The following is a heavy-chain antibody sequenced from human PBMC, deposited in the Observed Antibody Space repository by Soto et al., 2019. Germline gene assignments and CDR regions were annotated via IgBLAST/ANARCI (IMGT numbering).Heavy chain of an antibody. D-gene: IGHD4-4*01. CDR2: MNPNSGNT. Sequence: ASVKVSCKASGYTFTSYDINWVRQATGQGLEWMGWMNPNSGNTGYAQKFQGRVTMTRNTSISTAYMELSSLRSDDTAVYYCARTVSRRPDFDYRGQGTLVTVSS. CDR1: GYTFTSYD. V-gene: IGHV1-8*01. J-gene: IGHJ4*02. CDR3: ARTVSRRPDFDY.